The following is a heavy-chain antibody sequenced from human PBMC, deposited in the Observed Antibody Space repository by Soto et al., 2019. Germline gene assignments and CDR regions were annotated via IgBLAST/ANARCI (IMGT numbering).Heavy chain of an antibody. CDR1: GGSFNGYY. CDR3: AREVMQYFDWLSPNFDY. Sequence: PSETLSLTCAVYGGSFNGYYWSWIRQPPGKGLEWIGEINHSGSTNYNPSLKSRVTISVDTSKNQFSLKLSSVTAADTAVYYCAREVMQYFDWLSPNFDYWGQGTLVT. V-gene: IGHV4-34*01. J-gene: IGHJ4*02. D-gene: IGHD3-9*01. CDR2: INHSGST.